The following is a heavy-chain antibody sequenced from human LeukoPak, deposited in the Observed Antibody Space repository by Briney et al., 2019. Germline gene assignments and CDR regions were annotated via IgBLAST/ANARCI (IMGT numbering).Heavy chain of an antibody. CDR1: GYTFSSNA. CDR2: INAGNGDT. Sequence: ASLKVSCKASGYTFSSNAIHWVRQAPGQRRVWMGWINAGNGDTKYSQKFQGRVTITRDTSASTAYMELSSLRSEDTAVYYCARDTGLGRYYDSSGYYSAGRWFDPWGQGTLVTVSS. CDR3: ARDTGLGRYYDSSGYYSAGRWFDP. J-gene: IGHJ5*02. V-gene: IGHV1-3*01. D-gene: IGHD3-22*01.